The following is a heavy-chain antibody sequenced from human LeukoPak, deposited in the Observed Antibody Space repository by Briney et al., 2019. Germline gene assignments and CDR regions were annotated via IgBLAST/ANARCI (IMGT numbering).Heavy chain of an antibody. CDR1: GFTFNKYG. CDR3: ARDGSGFAVRGWFDF. J-gene: IGHJ5*01. CDR2: IWYDGRNE. Sequence: PGGSLRLSCVASGFTFNKYGVHWVRQAPGKGLEWVAVIWYDGRNEYYADSVKGRLAISRDNDKNTVNLQMNSLRAEDTAVYYCARDGSGFAVRGWFDFWGQGTLVTVSS. D-gene: IGHD3-10*01. V-gene: IGHV3-33*01.